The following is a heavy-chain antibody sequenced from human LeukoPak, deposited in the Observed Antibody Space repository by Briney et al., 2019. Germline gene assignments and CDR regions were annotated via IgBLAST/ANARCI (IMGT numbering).Heavy chain of an antibody. CDR3: ARAYCGGDCSYHYYYGMDV. CDR1: GYTFTSYD. CDR2: MNPNSGNT. J-gene: IGHJ6*02. V-gene: IGHV1-8*01. Sequence: ASVKVSCKASGYTFTSYDINWVRQATGQGLEWMGWMNPNSGNTGYAQKFQGRVTMTRNTSISTAYMELSSLRSEDTAVYYCARAYCGGDCSYHYYYGMDVWGQGTTVTVPS. D-gene: IGHD2-21*02.